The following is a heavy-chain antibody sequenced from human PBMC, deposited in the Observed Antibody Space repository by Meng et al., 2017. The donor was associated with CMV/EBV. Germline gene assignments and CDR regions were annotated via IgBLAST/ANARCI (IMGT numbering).Heavy chain of an antibody. CDR1: GGFISSYY. CDR3: ARDPNLWSGMDV. D-gene: IGHD3-10*01. J-gene: IGHJ6*02. V-gene: IGHV4-59*01. Sequence: GSLRLSCTVSGGFISSYYWSWIRQPPGKGLEWIGYIYYSGSTNYNPSLKSRVTISVDTSKNQFSLKLSSVTAADTAVYYCARDPNLWSGMDVWGQGTTVTVSS. CDR2: IYYSGST.